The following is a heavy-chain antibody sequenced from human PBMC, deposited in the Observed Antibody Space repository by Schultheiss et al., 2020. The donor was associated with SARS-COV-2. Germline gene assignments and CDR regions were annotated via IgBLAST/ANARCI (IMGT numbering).Heavy chain of an antibody. V-gene: IGHV3-21*01. CDR1: GFTFSSYS. J-gene: IGHJ6*02. D-gene: IGHD4/OR15-4a*01. Sequence: SCAASGFTFSSYSMNWVRQAPGKGLEWVSSISSSSSYIYYADSVKGRFTISRDNAKNSLYLQMNSLRAEDTAVYYCARDGRVPYGMDVWGQGTTVTVSS. CDR3: ARDGRVPYGMDV. CDR2: ISSSSSYI.